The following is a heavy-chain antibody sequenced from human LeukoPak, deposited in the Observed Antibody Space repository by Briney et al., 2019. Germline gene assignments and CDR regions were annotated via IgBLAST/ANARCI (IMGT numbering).Heavy chain of an antibody. CDR3: AKDGGSYLWYFDL. V-gene: IGHV3-7*01. Sequence: GGSLRLSCAASGFTFSDYWMSWVRQAPGKGLEWVANIKQDGSEKYYVDSVRGRFTISRDNAKNSLYLQMNSLRAEDTAVYYCAKDGGSYLWYFDLWGRGTLVTVSS. D-gene: IGHD1-26*01. J-gene: IGHJ2*01. CDR1: GFTFSDYW. CDR2: IKQDGSEK.